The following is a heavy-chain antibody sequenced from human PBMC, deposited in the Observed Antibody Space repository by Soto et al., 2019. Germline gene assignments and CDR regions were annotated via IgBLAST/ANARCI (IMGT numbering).Heavy chain of an antibody. Sequence: PGGSLRLSCAASGFTFSSYAMSWVRQAPGKGLEWVSAISGSGGSTYYADSVKGRFTISRDNPKNTLYLQMNSLRAEDTAVYYCAKVPCGDYVRFVSARYNWFDPWGQGTLVTVSS. V-gene: IGHV3-23*01. D-gene: IGHD4-17*01. J-gene: IGHJ5*02. CDR1: GFTFSSYA. CDR2: ISGSGGST. CDR3: AKVPCGDYVRFVSARYNWFDP.